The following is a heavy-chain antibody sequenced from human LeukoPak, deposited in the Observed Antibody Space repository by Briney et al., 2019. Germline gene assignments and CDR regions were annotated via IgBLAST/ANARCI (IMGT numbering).Heavy chain of an antibody. CDR3: ARDYPEYYDFWSGYYWPFDY. CDR1: GGSLSSGSYY. Sequence: SQTLSLTCTVSGGSLSSGSYYWSWIRQPAGKGLEWIGRIYTSGSTNYNPSLKSRVTISVDTSKNQFSLKLSSVTAADTAVYYCARDYPEYYDFWSGYYWPFDYWGQGTLVTVSS. CDR2: IYTSGST. V-gene: IGHV4-61*02. D-gene: IGHD3-3*01. J-gene: IGHJ4*02.